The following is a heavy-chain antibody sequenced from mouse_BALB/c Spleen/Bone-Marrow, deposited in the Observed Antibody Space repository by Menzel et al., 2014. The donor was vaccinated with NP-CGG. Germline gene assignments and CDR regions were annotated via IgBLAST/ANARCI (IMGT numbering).Heavy chain of an antibody. V-gene: IGHV1-69*01. CDR2: IDTSDSYT. CDR3: ARGGHDFSLDY. D-gene: IGHD2-4*01. Sequence: VQLVESGAELGMPGASVKMSCKASGYTFXDKWMYWVKQRPGQGLEWIGAIDTSDSYTNYNQKFMGKASLTVDASSSTAYMQVSSLTSDDSAVYYCARGGHDFSLDYWGQGTSVTVSS. J-gene: IGHJ4*01. CDR1: GYTFXDKW.